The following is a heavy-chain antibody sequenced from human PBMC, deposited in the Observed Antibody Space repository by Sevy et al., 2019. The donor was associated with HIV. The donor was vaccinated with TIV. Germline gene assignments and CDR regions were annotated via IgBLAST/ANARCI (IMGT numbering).Heavy chain of an antibody. Sequence: SETLSLTCTVSSGSIITYYWTWIRQPPGKGLEWIGYIYYSGSTNYNPSLKSRVTISVDTSKNQFSLKLNSVTAPDTAVYYGARGYSQFDFWGQGTLVTVSS. V-gene: IGHV4-59*01. CDR3: ARGYSQFDF. D-gene: IGHD3-22*01. CDR2: IYYSGST. J-gene: IGHJ4*02. CDR1: SGSIITYY.